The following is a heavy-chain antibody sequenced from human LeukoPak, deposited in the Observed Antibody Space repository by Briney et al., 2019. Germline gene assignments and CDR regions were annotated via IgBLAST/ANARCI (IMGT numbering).Heavy chain of an antibody. Sequence: SETLSLTCTVSFGSISSGGHSWGWIRQPPGKGLEWIGEINHSGSTNYNPSLKSRVTISVDTSKNQFSLKLSSVTAADTAVYYCARERRTIFGVVIPLGGAFDIWGQGTMVTVSS. CDR3: ARERRTIFGVVIPLGGAFDI. J-gene: IGHJ3*02. CDR1: FGSISSGGHS. V-gene: IGHV4-39*07. D-gene: IGHD3-3*01. CDR2: INHSGST.